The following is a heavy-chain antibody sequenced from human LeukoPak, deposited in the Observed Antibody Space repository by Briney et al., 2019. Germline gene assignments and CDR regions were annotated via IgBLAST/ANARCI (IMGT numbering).Heavy chain of an antibody. Sequence: QTGGSLRLSCVASGFTFRAYAIDWVRQAPGKGLEWVVRISNDARKKTYADSVRGRFNISRDNDKNTVLLQMNSLRAEDTAMYYCAKDFTRAKGALDFWGQGTMVTVSS. J-gene: IGHJ3*01. V-gene: IGHV3-30*18. CDR3: AKDFTRAKGALDF. CDR1: GFTFRAYA. CDR2: ISNDARKK.